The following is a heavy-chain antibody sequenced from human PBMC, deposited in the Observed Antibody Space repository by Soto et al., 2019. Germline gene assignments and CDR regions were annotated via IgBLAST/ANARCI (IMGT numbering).Heavy chain of an antibody. V-gene: IGHV4-39*07. D-gene: IGHD3-9*01. Sequence: SETLSLTCTVSGGSISSSSYYWGWIRQPPGKGLEWIGSIYYSGSTYYNPSLKSRVTISVDPSKNQFSLKLSSVTAADTAVYYCARVEDWYYDILTGPRSFDYWGQGTLVTVSS. CDR1: GGSISSSSYY. CDR2: IYYSGST. CDR3: ARVEDWYYDILTGPRSFDY. J-gene: IGHJ4*02.